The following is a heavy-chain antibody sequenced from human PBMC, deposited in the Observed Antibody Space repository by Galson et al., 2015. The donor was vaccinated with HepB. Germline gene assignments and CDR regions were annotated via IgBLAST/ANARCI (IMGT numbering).Heavy chain of an antibody. V-gene: IGHV1-18*04. CDR3: ARDPIAAAGTDNWFDP. CDR2: ISAYNGNT. D-gene: IGHD6-13*01. CDR1: GYTFTSYG. Sequence: SVKVSCKASGYTFTSYGISWVRQAPGQGLEWIGWISAYNGNTNYAQKLQGRVTMTTDTSTSTAYMELRSLRSDDTAVYYCARDPIAAAGTDNWFDPWGQGTLVTVSS. J-gene: IGHJ5*02.